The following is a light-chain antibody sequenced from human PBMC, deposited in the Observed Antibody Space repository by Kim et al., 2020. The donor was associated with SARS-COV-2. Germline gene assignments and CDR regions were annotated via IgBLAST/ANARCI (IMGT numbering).Light chain of an antibody. J-gene: IGKJ2*01. CDR2: GAS. CDR3: QRYNSAPYT. Sequence: ASLGDRVTNTCRAGQGISTYVAWYQQKPGKPPNLLIHGASTLHSGVPCRFSGSGSGTDFTFTITSLQPDDVATYYCQRYNSAPYTFGQGTKVDIK. CDR1: QGISTY. V-gene: IGKV1-27*01.